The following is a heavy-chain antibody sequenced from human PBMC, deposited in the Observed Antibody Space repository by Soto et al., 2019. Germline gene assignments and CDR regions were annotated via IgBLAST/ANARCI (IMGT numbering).Heavy chain of an antibody. V-gene: IGHV1-2*04. CDR1: GYTFTGYY. Sequence: VASVKVSCKASGYTFTGYYLHWVRQAPGQGLEWMGWINPNSGATNYAQKFQGWVTMTRDTSISTAYMELNRLKSDDTAVYYCAREISSSWMDVWGQGTTVTVS. CDR2: INPNSGAT. D-gene: IGHD6-13*01. J-gene: IGHJ6*02. CDR3: AREISSSWMDV.